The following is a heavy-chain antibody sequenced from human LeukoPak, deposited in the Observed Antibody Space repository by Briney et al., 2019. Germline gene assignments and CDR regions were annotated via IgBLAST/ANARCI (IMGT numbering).Heavy chain of an antibody. CDR1: GGSINTFY. V-gene: IGHV4-38-2*02. CDR2: IYHSGST. CDR3: ARDSMGAFDY. Sequence: PSETLSLTCTVSGGSINTFYWSWIRQPPGKGLEWIGSIYHSGSTYYNPSLKSRVTISVDTSKNQFSLKLSSVTAADTAVYYCARDSMGAFDYWGQGTLVTVSS. D-gene: IGHD1-26*01. J-gene: IGHJ4*02.